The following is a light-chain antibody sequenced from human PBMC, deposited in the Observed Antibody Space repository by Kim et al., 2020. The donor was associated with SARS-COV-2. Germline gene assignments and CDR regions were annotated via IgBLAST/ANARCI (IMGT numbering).Light chain of an antibody. CDR3: QQRSAWPLT. J-gene: IGKJ4*01. CDR2: DAS. CDR1: QNINNF. V-gene: IGKV3-11*01. Sequence: LSLGERATLSCKASQNINNFLAWYQQKPGQAPRLLIFDASDRATDIPPRFRGSGSGTDFTLTISSLEPEDFAVYYCQQRSAWPLTFGGGTKVDIK.